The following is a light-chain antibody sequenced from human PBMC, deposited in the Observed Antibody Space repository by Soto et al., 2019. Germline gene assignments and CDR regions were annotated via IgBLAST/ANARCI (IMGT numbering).Light chain of an antibody. Sequence: DIQMIQSPSSLSASVGDRVTLNCRASQNIDTFLNWYQQKVGNAPKLLIYAASRLQSGVPSRFSGSGSGTVFTLTINSLQPEDFVTYYCQQSHSTPYTFGQGTKLEI. V-gene: IGKV1-39*01. CDR3: QQSHSTPYT. J-gene: IGKJ2*01. CDR1: QNIDTF. CDR2: AAS.